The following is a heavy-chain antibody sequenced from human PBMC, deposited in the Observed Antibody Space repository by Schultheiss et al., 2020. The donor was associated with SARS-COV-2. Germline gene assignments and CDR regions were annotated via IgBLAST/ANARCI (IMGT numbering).Heavy chain of an antibody. Sequence: ISCKGSGYSFTSYWIGWVRQMPGKGLEWMGWISAYNGNTNYAQKLQGRVTITADKSTSTAYMELSSLRSEDTAVYYCARGLYGSVHGYYYYGMDVWGQGTTVTVSS. D-gene: IGHD3-10*01. CDR2: ISAYNGNT. CDR1: GYSFTSYW. J-gene: IGHJ6*02. CDR3: ARGLYGSVHGYYYYGMDV. V-gene: IGHV1-18*04.